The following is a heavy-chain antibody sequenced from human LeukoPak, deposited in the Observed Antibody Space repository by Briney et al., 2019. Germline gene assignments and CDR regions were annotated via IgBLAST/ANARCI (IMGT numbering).Heavy chain of an antibody. CDR2: ISAYNGNT. J-gene: IGHJ4*02. V-gene: IGHV1-18*01. Sequence: ASVKVSCKASGYTFTSYGISWVRQAPGQGLEWMGWISAYNGNTNYAQKLQGRVTMTTDTSTSTAYMELRSLRSDDTAMYYCARSPGPYYYDSSGYYRDWGQGTLVTVSS. CDR1: GYTFTSYG. CDR3: ARSPGPYYYDSSGYYRD. D-gene: IGHD3-22*01.